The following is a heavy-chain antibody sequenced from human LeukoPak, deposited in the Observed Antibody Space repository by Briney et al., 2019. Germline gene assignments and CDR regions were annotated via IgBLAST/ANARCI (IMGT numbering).Heavy chain of an antibody. J-gene: IGHJ4*02. CDR2: IKQDGSEK. CDR3: ARDGDWSLAFDY. CDR1: GFTFSSYG. D-gene: IGHD3-9*01. Sequence: PGGSLRLSCAASGFTFSSYGMHWVRQAPGKGLEWVANIKQDGSEKYYVDSVKGRFTISRDNAKNSLYLQMNSLRAEDTAVYYCARDGDWSLAFDYWGQGTLVTVSS. V-gene: IGHV3-7*01.